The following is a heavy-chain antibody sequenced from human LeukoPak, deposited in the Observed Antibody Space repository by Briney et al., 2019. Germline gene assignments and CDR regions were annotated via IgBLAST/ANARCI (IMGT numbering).Heavy chain of an antibody. CDR1: GFTFISYD. Sequence: GGSLRLSCAASGFTFISYDVHWVRQAPGKGLQWVAVMSSDGSIKIYTDSVKGRFTISGDNSKNTLYLEMNSLRVDDTAVYYCARDLVSGAPDYFDSWGQGTLVTVSS. J-gene: IGHJ4*02. CDR3: ARDLVSGAPDYFDS. V-gene: IGHV3-30-3*01. CDR2: MSSDGSIK. D-gene: IGHD1-26*01.